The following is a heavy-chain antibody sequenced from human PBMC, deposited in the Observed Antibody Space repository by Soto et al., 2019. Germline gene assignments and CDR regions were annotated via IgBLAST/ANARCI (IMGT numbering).Heavy chain of an antibody. Sequence: PSETLSLTCSVSGDSISNSRFYWAWIRQPPGEGQEWIGSIYHTGNAYYNPSLKSRVTISVDTSKNQFSLKLTSVTAADAFLYYCARDFFDSSDYTTNWFDPWGQGTLVTVSS. J-gene: IGHJ5*02. CDR1: GDSISNSRFY. D-gene: IGHD3-22*01. V-gene: IGHV4-39*01. CDR3: ARDFFDSSDYTTNWFDP. CDR2: IYHTGNA.